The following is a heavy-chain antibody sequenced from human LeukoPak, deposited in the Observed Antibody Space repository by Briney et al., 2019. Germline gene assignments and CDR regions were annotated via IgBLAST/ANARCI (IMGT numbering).Heavy chain of an antibody. D-gene: IGHD4-17*01. CDR1: GGSISSSSFY. CDR2: IYNSGST. Sequence: SETLSLTCTVSGGSISSSSFYWGWIRQPPGKGLEWIGSIYNSGSTSYNPSLKSRVTISVDTSRNQFSLKLSSVTAADTALYYCATHPDYGDYSFDYWGQGTLVTVSS. CDR3: ATHPDYGDYSFDY. V-gene: IGHV4-39*01. J-gene: IGHJ4*02.